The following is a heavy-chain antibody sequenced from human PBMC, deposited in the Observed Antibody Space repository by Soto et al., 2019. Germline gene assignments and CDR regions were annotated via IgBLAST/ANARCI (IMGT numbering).Heavy chain of an antibody. D-gene: IGHD3-22*01. CDR2: ISASGGRT. CDR1: GFSFSTYA. V-gene: IGHV3-23*01. CDR3: GKESYSYDSSGYYYPLDY. Sequence: EVQLSESGGGLVQPGGSLRLSCAASGFSFSTYAMSWVRQAPGKGLEWVSSISASGGRTYYADSAKGRFTISRDNSKSSLNRQMNSLRAEDTAVYYCGKESYSYDSSGYYYPLDYWGQGTLVTVSS. J-gene: IGHJ4*02.